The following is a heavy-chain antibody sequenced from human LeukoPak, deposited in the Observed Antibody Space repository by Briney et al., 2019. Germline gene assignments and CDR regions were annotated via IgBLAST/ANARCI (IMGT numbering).Heavy chain of an antibody. Sequence: GGSLRLSCAASGFTFSSYAMHWVRQAPGKGLEWVAVISYDGSNKYYADSVKGRFTISRDNSKNTLYLQMNSPRAEDTAVYYCARVPLTGTTWGAHDYWGQGTLVTVSS. CDR3: ARVPLTGTTWGAHDY. CDR2: ISYDGSNK. V-gene: IGHV3-30-3*01. D-gene: IGHD1-20*01. CDR1: GFTFSSYA. J-gene: IGHJ4*02.